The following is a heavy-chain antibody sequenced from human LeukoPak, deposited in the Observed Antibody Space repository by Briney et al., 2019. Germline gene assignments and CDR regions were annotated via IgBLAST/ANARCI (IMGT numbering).Heavy chain of an antibody. D-gene: IGHD6-19*01. J-gene: IGHJ4*02. CDR3: ARVRDSSGWPNRYYFDY. Sequence: SVKVSCKASGGTFSSYAISWVRQAPGQGLEWMGRIIPILGIANYAQKFRGRVTITADKSTSTAYMELSSLRSEDTAVYYCARVRDSSGWPNRYYFDYWGQGTLVTVSS. CDR2: IIPILGIA. V-gene: IGHV1-69*04. CDR1: GGTFSSYA.